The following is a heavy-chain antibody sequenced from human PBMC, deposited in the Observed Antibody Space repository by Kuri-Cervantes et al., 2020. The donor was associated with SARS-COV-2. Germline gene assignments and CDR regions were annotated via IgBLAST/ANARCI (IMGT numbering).Heavy chain of an antibody. CDR2: ISGSGGST. Sequence: GGSLRLSCAASGFTFSSYAMSWVRQAPGKGLEWVSAISGSGGSTYYADSVKGRFTISRDNSKNTLYLQMNSLRAGDTAVYYCARVGSNLLYGMDVWGQGTTVTVSS. CDR3: ARVGSNLLYGMDV. J-gene: IGHJ6*02. D-gene: IGHD1-26*01. V-gene: IGHV3-23*01. CDR1: GFTFSSYA.